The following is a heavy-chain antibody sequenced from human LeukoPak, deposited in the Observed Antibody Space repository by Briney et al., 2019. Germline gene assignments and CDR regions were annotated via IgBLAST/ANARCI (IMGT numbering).Heavy chain of an antibody. V-gene: IGHV3-66*01. Sequence: GGSLRLSCAASGFTVSSNYMSWVRQAPGKGLEWVSVIYSGGTTYYADSVKGRFTISRDNSKNTLYLQMNSLRAEDTAVYYCASRRHYSSSWYGDAFDIWGQGTMVTVSS. CDR1: GFTVSSNY. CDR2: IYSGGTT. D-gene: IGHD6-13*01. CDR3: ASRRHYSSSWYGDAFDI. J-gene: IGHJ3*02.